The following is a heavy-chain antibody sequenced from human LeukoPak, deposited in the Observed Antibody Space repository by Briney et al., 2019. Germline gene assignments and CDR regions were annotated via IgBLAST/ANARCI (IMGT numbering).Heavy chain of an antibody. D-gene: IGHD5-18*01. Sequence: SETLSLTCAVYGGSFSGYYWSWIRQPPGKGLEWIGEINHSGSTNYNPSLKSRVTISVDTSKNQFSLKLSSVTAADTAVYYCARGKRGYSYGLDYWGQGTLVTVPS. V-gene: IGHV4-34*01. J-gene: IGHJ4*02. CDR1: GGSFSGYY. CDR3: ARGKRGYSYGLDY. CDR2: INHSGST.